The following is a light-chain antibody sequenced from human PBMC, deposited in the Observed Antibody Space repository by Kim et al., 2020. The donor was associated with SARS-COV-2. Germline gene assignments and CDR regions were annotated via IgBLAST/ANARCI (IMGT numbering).Light chain of an antibody. CDR2: QDA. CDR3: QAWDSNIVV. Sequence: SYELTQPPSVSVSPGQTASITCSGDNLANKYVCWYHQKSGQSPVLVMHQDARRPSGIPERFSGSNSGTTATLTISGTQAMDEGDYYCQAWDSNIVVFGGG. V-gene: IGLV3-1*01. CDR1: NLANKY. J-gene: IGLJ2*01.